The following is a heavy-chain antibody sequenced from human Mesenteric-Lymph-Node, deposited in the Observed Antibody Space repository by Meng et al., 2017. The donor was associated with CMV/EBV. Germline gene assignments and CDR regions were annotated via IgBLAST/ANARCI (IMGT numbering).Heavy chain of an antibody. CDR3: ARTYYYDSSGYREDFDY. CDR1: FTFSSYA. V-gene: IGHV3-30-3*01. Sequence: FTFSSYAMHWVRQAPCKGLGWVAVISYDGSNKYYADSVKGRFTISRDNSKNTLYLQMNSLRAEDTAVYYCARTYYYDSSGYREDFDYWGQGTLVTVSS. D-gene: IGHD3-22*01. CDR2: ISYDGSNK. J-gene: IGHJ4*02.